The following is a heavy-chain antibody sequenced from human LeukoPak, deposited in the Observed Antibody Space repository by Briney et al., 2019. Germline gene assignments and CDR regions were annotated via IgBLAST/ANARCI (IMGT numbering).Heavy chain of an antibody. V-gene: IGHV4-39*01. Sequence: SETLSLTCTVCGGSISSSSDYWGWIRQAPGKGLEWIGSIYYHEKTYYNSSLKSRVTISVDTSKNQFSLKLNSVTAADTAVYFCARRAYSAAYWKHFDYWGQGTLVTVSS. CDR1: GGSISSSSDY. J-gene: IGHJ4*02. D-gene: IGHD1-1*01. CDR3: ARRAYSAAYWKHFDY. CDR2: IYYHEKT.